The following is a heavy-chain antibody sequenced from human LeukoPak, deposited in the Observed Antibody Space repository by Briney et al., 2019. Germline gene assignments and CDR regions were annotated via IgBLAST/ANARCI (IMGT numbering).Heavy chain of an antibody. Sequence: GSLRRSCTASGFIFGDYGLSWVRQAPGKGLEWVGFIRSKADGGTTEYAASVKGRFTISRDDSKSIAYLQMNSLQTEDTAVFYCSRVLTSGTRRFDPWGQGTLVTVSS. CDR3: SRVLTSGTRRFDP. CDR1: GFIFGDYG. J-gene: IGHJ5*02. CDR2: IRSKADGGTT. V-gene: IGHV3-49*04. D-gene: IGHD1-1*01.